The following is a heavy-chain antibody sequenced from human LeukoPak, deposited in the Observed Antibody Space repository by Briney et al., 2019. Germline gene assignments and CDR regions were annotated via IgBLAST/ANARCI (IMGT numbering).Heavy chain of an antibody. V-gene: IGHV1-2*02. D-gene: IGHD2-2*01. CDR3: ARDVRWRYCSSTSCYHYFDY. Sequence: ASVKVSCKASGYTFTGYYMHWVRQAPGQGLEWMGWINPNSGGTNYAQKFQGRVTMTRDTSISTAYMELSRLRSDDTAVYYCARDVRWRYCSSTSCYHYFDYWGQGTLVTVSS. CDR1: GYTFTGYY. J-gene: IGHJ4*02. CDR2: INPNSGGT.